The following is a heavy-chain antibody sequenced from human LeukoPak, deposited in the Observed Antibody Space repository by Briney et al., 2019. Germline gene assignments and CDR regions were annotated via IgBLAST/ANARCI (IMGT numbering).Heavy chain of an antibody. D-gene: IGHD1-26*01. CDR2: ISGSGGST. CDR3: AKGGPTGSNYFDF. Sequence: LAGGSLRLSCAASGFTFSSYAMSWVRQAPGKGLEWVSAISGSGGSTYYADSVKGRFTVSRDNSKTTLYLQMNSLRADDTAVYYCAKGGPTGSNYFDFWGQGTLVTVSS. V-gene: IGHV3-23*01. J-gene: IGHJ4*02. CDR1: GFTFSSYA.